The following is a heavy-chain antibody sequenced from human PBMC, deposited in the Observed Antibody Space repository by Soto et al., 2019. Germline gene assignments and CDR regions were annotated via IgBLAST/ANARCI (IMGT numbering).Heavy chain of an antibody. CDR3: AVLGELSLDYYGMDV. D-gene: IGHD3-16*02. Sequence: PSETLSLTCTVSGGSISSSSYYWGWIRQPPGKGLEWIGSIYYSGSTYYNPSLKSRVTISVDTSKNQFSLKLSSATAADTAVYYCAVLGELSLDYYGMDVWGQGTTVTVSS. V-gene: IGHV4-39*01. J-gene: IGHJ6*02. CDR2: IYYSGST. CDR1: GGSISSSSYY.